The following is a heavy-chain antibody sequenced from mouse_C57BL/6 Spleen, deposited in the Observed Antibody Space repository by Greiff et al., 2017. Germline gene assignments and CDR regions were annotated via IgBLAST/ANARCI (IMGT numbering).Heavy chain of an antibody. Sequence: EVKLVESGGGLVKPGGSLKLSCAASGFTFSSYAMSWVRQTPEKRLEWVATISDGGSYTYYTDNVKGRFTISRDNAKNNLYLQMSHLKSEDTAMYYCAREDYSNYFDYWGQGTTLTVSS. CDR3: AREDYSNYFDY. CDR2: ISDGGSYT. J-gene: IGHJ2*01. CDR1: GFTFSSYA. V-gene: IGHV5-4*01. D-gene: IGHD2-5*01.